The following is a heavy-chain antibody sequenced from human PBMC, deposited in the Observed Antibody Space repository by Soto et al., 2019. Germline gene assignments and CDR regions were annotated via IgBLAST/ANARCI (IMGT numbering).Heavy chain of an antibody. J-gene: IGHJ3*02. CDR3: ARDDCSGGSCPLGAFDI. Sequence: QVQPVESGGGVVQPGRSLRLSCAASGFTFSSYGMHWVRQAPGKGLEWVAVIWYDGSNKYYADSVKGRFTISRDNSKNTLYLQMNSLRAEDTAVYYCARDDCSGGSCPLGAFDIWGQGTMVTVSS. V-gene: IGHV3-33*01. CDR1: GFTFSSYG. CDR2: IWYDGSNK. D-gene: IGHD2-15*01.